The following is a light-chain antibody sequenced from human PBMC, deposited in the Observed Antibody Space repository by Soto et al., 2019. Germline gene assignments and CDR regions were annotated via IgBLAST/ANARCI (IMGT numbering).Light chain of an antibody. Sequence: EIMLSQSPGTLSLYPGERATLSCRTSQTFSNSFLSWFQQIPGQAPRLLIYGASMRATGIPDRFSGSGSGTDFTLTISRLEPEDFAVYYCQQCGSSSTFGQGTLLEIK. J-gene: IGKJ5*01. CDR3: QQCGSSST. V-gene: IGKV3-20*01. CDR2: GAS. CDR1: QTFSNSF.